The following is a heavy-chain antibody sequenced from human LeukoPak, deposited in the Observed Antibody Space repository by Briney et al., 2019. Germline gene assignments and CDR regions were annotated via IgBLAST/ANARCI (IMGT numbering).Heavy chain of an antibody. CDR3: AGGGYCSSASCFAPLFDW. CDR1: GASISRYY. CDR2: IYNSETT. Sequence: PSETLSLTCTVSGASISRYYWSWIRQSPGKGLEWIGYIYNSETTNYNPSLKSRVAMSLYTSKSQFSLGLRSVTAADTALYFCAGGGYCSSASCFAPLFDWWGRGILVTVSS. V-gene: IGHV4-59*01. D-gene: IGHD2-2*01. J-gene: IGHJ4*02.